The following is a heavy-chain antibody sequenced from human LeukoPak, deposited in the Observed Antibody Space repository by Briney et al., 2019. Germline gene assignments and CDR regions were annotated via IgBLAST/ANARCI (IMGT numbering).Heavy chain of an antibody. Sequence: ASVKVSCKASGGTFSSYAISWVRQAPGQGLEWMGGIIPIFGTANYAQKFQGRVTITADESTSTAYMELSSLRSEDTAVCYCARALREDIVVVPAAPPYYYGMDVWGKGTTVTVSS. CDR2: IIPIFGTA. CDR1: GGTFSSYA. D-gene: IGHD2-2*01. CDR3: ARALREDIVVVPAAPPYYYGMDV. V-gene: IGHV1-69*01. J-gene: IGHJ6*04.